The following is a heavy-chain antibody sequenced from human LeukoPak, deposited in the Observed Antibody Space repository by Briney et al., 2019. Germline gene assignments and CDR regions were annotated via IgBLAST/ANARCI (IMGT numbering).Heavy chain of an antibody. Sequence: SETLSLTCTVSGGSISSYYWSWIRQSAGKGLEWIGRIYTSGSTNYNPSLKSRVTMSVDTSKNQFSLKLSSVTAADTAVYYCARDLGITMVRGVIRGGPNWFDPWGQGTLVTVSS. D-gene: IGHD3-10*01. CDR1: GGSISSYY. J-gene: IGHJ5*02. V-gene: IGHV4-4*07. CDR2: IYTSGST. CDR3: ARDLGITMVRGVIRGGPNWFDP.